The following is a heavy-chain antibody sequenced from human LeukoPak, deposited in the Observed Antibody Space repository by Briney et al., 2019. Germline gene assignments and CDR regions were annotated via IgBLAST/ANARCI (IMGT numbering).Heavy chain of an antibody. V-gene: IGHV4-39*07. J-gene: IGHJ4*02. CDR1: GGSISSGSYY. CDR3: ATYSSGWYTTKSDY. Sequence: SQTLSLTCTVSGGSISSGSYYWGWIRQPPGKGLEWIGSIYHSGSTYYNPSLKSRVTISVDTSKNQFSLKLSSVTAADTAVYYCATYSSGWYTTKSDYWGQGTLVTVSS. D-gene: IGHD6-19*01. CDR2: IYHSGST.